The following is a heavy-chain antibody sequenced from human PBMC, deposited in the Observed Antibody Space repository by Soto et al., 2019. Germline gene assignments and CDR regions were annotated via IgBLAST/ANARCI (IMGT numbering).Heavy chain of an antibody. D-gene: IGHD3-3*01. CDR3: ARTLPRFLVWIPENYYARMDV. J-gene: IGHJ6*02. CDR2: INPNSSET. V-gene: IGHV1-2*02. Sequence: QVQLVQSGAEAKKPGASVKVSCKPSGHSFSAYYMHWVRQAPGQGLEWMGWINPNSSETKYAQKFQGRITLTRYRSIRTVYMALSSTSSDATAVYYCARTLPRFLVWIPENYYARMDVWGQGTSVTVSS. CDR1: GHSFSAYY.